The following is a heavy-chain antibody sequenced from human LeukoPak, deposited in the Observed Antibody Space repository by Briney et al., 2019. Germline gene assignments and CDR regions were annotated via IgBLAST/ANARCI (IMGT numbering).Heavy chain of an antibody. CDR1: GGTISRYY. J-gene: IGHJ4*02. V-gene: IGHV4-59*08. D-gene: IGHD3-22*01. CDR3: ARRDAYDSSGTLFDY. Sequence: SETLSLTCTVSGGTISRYYWSWIRQPPGKGLAWIGHIYYSWSTNYNPSLKSRVTISIDTSKNQFSLKLSSVTAADTAVYYCARRDAYDSSGTLFDYWGQGTLVTVSS. CDR2: IYYSWST.